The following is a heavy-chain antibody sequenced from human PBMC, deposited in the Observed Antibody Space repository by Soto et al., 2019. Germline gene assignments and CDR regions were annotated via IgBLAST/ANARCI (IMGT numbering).Heavy chain of an antibody. J-gene: IGHJ5*02. CDR3: ARDGVGYCISTSCLTWFDP. V-gene: IGHV1-18*01. Sequence: QVQLVQSGAEVKKPGASVKVSCKASGYTFTSYGISWVRQAPGQGLEWMGWISAYNGNTNYAQKLQGRVTMTTDTTTTTAYMELRSLRSDDTAVYSCARDGVGYCISTSCLTWFDPWGQGTLVTVSS. CDR1: GYTFTSYG. D-gene: IGHD2-2*03. CDR2: ISAYNGNT.